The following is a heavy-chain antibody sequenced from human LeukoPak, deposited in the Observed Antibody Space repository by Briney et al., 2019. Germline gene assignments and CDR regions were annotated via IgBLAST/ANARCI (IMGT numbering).Heavy chain of an antibody. CDR2: TYYSGST. V-gene: IGHV4-59*11. Sequence: SETLSLTCTVSGGSISSHYWSWIRQPPGKGLEWIGYTYYSGSTNYNPSLKSRVTISVDTSKNQFSLKLSSVTAADTAVYYCARARAYYDFWSGYSVYYYYMDVWGKGTTVTVSS. J-gene: IGHJ6*03. CDR1: GGSISSHY. D-gene: IGHD3-3*01. CDR3: ARARAYYDFWSGYSVYYYYMDV.